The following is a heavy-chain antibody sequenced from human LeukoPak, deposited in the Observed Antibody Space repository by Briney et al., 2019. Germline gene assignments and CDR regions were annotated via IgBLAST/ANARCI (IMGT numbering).Heavy chain of an antibody. Sequence: GESLKISCKCSGYTFTNYWIGWVRQMPGKGLEWMGIIYPGDSDTKYSPSFQGQVTISADKSITTAYLQWNSLKASDTAMYYCARSYGDHEAFDIWDQGTMVTVSS. J-gene: IGHJ3*02. CDR2: IYPGDSDT. D-gene: IGHD4-17*01. CDR1: GYTFTNYW. V-gene: IGHV5-51*01. CDR3: ARSYGDHEAFDI.